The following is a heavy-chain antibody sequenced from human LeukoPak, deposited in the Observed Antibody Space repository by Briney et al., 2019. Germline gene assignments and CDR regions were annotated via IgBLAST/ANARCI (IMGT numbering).Heavy chain of an antibody. CDR2: TYYRSKWYT. V-gene: IGHV6-1*01. Sequence: SQTLSLTCAISGDSVSSNSAAWNWVRQSPSRGLEWLGRTYYRSKWYTDYAESGKSRITINPDTSKNQFSLQVNSVTPEDTAVYYCARGSSRIYYYDSSGYSHAFDYWGQGILVTVSS. J-gene: IGHJ4*02. CDR3: ARGSSRIYYYDSSGYSHAFDY. CDR1: GDSVSSNSAA. D-gene: IGHD3-22*01.